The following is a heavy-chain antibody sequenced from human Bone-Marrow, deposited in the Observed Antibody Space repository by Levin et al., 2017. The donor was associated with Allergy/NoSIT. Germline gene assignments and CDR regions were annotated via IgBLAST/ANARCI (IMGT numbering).Heavy chain of an antibody. CDR2: IYHTGTT. J-gene: IGHJ4*02. CDR1: GGSISSHTW. D-gene: IGHD1-26*01. V-gene: IGHV4-4*02. Sequence: SETLSLTCAVAGGSISSHTWWSWVRQPPGKGLEWIGEIYHTGTTNYNPSLKSRVTISVDKSKNHFSLQLSSVTAADTAVYYCASRIGTPMNPPNWGQGTLVTVSS. CDR3: ASRIGTPMNPPN.